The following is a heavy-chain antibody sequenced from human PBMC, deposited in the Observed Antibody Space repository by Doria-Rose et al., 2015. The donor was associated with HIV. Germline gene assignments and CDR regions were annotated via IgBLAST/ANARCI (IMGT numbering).Heavy chain of an antibody. V-gene: IGHV4-59*01. CDR3: ARVLSGTYDY. CDR1: GSSISHYY. J-gene: IGHJ4*02. D-gene: IGHD1-26*01. CDR2: ILYTGST. Sequence: QVQLQESGPGLVKPSETLSLTCSVSGSSISHYYWSWIRQAPGKGLEYIGDILYTGSTNYSPSLKSRVSISIDTSKNKFSLRLSSVTAADTAVYYCARVLSGTYDYWGQGTLVTVSS.